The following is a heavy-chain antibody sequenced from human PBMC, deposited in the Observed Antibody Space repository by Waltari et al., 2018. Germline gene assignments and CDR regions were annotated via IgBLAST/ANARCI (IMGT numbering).Heavy chain of an antibody. Sequence: EVQLLDSGGGLVQPGGSLRISCAAAGVSFKEHAMSWVRQAPGGGLEWVSAISGGGDNTYYADSVKGRFTISRDNSKNTLFLQMISLRAEDTALYYCVKDSDGSGSYPFDAWGQGTMVTVSS. CDR3: VKDSDGSGSYPFDA. CDR2: ISGGGDNT. V-gene: IGHV3-23*01. CDR1: GVSFKEHA. D-gene: IGHD3-10*01. J-gene: IGHJ3*01.